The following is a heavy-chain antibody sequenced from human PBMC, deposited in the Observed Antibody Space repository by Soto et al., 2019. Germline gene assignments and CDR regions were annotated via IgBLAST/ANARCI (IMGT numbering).Heavy chain of an antibody. D-gene: IGHD1-20*01. CDR1: GFSFSTYG. CDR3: CIRFGNSWAFAH. CDR2: ISNDGTNK. V-gene: IGHV3-30*03. J-gene: IGHJ4*02. Sequence: QVHLVESGGGVVQPGRSLRLSCAASGFSFSTYGMHWVRQAPGKGLEWVAFISNDGTNKYYADSVKGRFTIARDNSKNTPYLQSISPRAACKPGYYWCIRFGNSWAFAHWARGTLVTVS.